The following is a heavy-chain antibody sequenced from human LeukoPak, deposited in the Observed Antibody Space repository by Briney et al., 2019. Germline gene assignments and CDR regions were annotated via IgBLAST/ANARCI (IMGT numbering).Heavy chain of an antibody. Sequence: PSETLSLTCIVSGDSISSSSYYWGWIRQPPGKGLEWIGSIYYSGSTYYNPSLKSRVTISVDTSMSQFSLKLRFVNAADTAVYYCARHCSNGGRFDIWGQGTMVTVSS. CDR3: ARHCSNGGRFDI. CDR2: IYYSGST. J-gene: IGHJ3*02. V-gene: IGHV4-39*01. CDR1: GDSISSSSYY. D-gene: IGHD2-2*01.